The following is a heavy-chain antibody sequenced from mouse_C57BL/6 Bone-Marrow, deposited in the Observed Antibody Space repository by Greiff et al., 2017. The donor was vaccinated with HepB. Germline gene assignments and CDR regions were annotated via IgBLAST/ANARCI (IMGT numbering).Heavy chain of an antibody. CDR1: GFTFSDYG. D-gene: IGHD2-1*01. CDR2: ISSGSSTI. CDR3: ARTSIYYGNPYWYFDV. Sequence: EVQRVESGGGLVKPGGSLKLSCAASGFTFSDYGMHWVRQAPEKGLEWVAYISSGSSTIYYADTVKGRFTISRDNAKNTLFLQRTSLRSEDTAMYYCARTSIYYGNPYWYFDVWGTGTTVTVSS. V-gene: IGHV5-17*01. J-gene: IGHJ1*03.